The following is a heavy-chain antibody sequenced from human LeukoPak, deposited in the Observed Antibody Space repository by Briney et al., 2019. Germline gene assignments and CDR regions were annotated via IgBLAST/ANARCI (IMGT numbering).Heavy chain of an antibody. CDR3: ARGGIIVGVDY. J-gene: IGHJ4*02. CDR2: IYDSGST. CDR1: GGSISSYY. D-gene: IGHD1-26*01. V-gene: IGHV4-59*01. Sequence: SETLSLTCTVSGGSISSYYWSWIRQPPGKGLEWIGFIYDSGSTNYNSSLKSRVTISVDTSKNQFSLKLSSVTAADTAVYYCARGGIIVGVDYWGLGTLVTVSS.